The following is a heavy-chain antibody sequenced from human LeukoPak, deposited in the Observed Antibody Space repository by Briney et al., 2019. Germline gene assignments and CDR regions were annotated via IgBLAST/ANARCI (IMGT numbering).Heavy chain of an antibody. CDR2: IYPGDSDT. CDR1: GYSFTSYW. D-gene: IGHD4-23*01. V-gene: IGHV5-51*01. CDR3: ARVMYGGKEGTFDY. Sequence: GESLKISCKASGYSFTSYWIGGVRQMPGKGLEWMGIIYPGDSDTRYSPSFQGQVTISADKSISTAYLQWSSLKAADSAMYYCARVMYGGKEGTFDYWGQGTLVTVSS. J-gene: IGHJ4*02.